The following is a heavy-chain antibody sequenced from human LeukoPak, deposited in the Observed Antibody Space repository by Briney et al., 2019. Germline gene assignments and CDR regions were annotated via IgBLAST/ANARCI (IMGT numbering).Heavy chain of an antibody. CDR2: ISYDGSNK. V-gene: IGHV3-30*04. CDR3: ARDTYGSDY. J-gene: IGHJ4*02. Sequence: GGSLRLSCAASGFIFSNYAIHWVRQAPGKGLEWLIFISYDGSNKYYADSVKGRFTISRDNSKNTLYLQMNSLRAEDTAVYYCARDTYGSDYWGQGTLVTVSS. D-gene: IGHD3-10*01. CDR1: GFIFSNYA.